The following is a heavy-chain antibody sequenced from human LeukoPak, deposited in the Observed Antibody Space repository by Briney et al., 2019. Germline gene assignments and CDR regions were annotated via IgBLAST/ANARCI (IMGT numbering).Heavy chain of an antibody. CDR1: GFTFSSDW. Sequence: PGGSLRLSCAASGFTFSSDWMSWVRQAPGKGLEWVANIKQDGTEKYYVDSVKGRFTISRDNAKSSVYLHMNSLRAEDTAVYYCARADLPTAISARAFDFWGQGTMVTVSS. V-gene: IGHV3-7*04. J-gene: IGHJ3*01. CDR3: ARADLPTAISARAFDF. CDR2: IKQDGTEK. D-gene: IGHD2-2*01.